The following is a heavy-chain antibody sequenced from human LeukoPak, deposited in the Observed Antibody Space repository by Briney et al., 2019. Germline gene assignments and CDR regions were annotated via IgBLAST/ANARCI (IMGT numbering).Heavy chain of an antibody. V-gene: IGHV1-18*01. D-gene: IGHD6-13*01. CDR2: ISAYNGNT. CDR1: GYTFTSYG. Sequence: GASVKVSCKASGYTFTSYGISWVRQAPGQGLEWMGWISAYNGNTNYAQKFQGRVTMTRNMSTSTAYMELSSLRSEDTAVYYCAADRPGAAAGTMDVWGKGTTVTISS. CDR3: AADRPGAAAGTMDV. J-gene: IGHJ6*03.